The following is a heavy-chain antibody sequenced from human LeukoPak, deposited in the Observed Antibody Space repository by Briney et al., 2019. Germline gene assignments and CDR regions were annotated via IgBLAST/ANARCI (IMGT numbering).Heavy chain of an antibody. Sequence: GGSLRLSCAASGFTVSSNYMSWVRQAPGKGLEWVSVTYSGGSTYYADSVKGRFTISRDNSKNTLYLQMNSLRAEDTAVYYCARDRDYGDYVFDYWGQGTLVTVSS. D-gene: IGHD4-17*01. CDR3: ARDRDYGDYVFDY. V-gene: IGHV3-66*01. J-gene: IGHJ4*02. CDR1: GFTVSSNY. CDR2: TYSGGST.